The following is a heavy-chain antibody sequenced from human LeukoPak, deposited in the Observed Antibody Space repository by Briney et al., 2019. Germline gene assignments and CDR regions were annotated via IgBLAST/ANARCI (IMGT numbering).Heavy chain of an antibody. Sequence: PGGSLRLSCSASGFTFDNYAMHWVRQAPMKGLEWVASINWRSDEIGYADSVKGRFTISRDNAKNSLYLQMNSLRAEDTAVYYCARDPTSSWETAFDIWGQGTMVTVSS. D-gene: IGHD1-26*01. CDR2: INWRSDEI. J-gene: IGHJ3*02. CDR3: ARDPTSSWETAFDI. V-gene: IGHV3-9*01. CDR1: GFTFDNYA.